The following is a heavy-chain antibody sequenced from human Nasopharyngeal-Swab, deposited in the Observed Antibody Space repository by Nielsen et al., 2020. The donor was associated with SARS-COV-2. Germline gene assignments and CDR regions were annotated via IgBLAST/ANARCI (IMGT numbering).Heavy chain of an antibody. CDR1: GGSIGSYY. CDR2: IYYSGTT. V-gene: IGHV4-59*01. Sequence: SETLSLTCTVSGGSIGSYYWSWIRQPPGKGLEWIAYIYYSGTTNYNTPLKSRVTISVDTSKNQSSLKLSSVTAADTAMYYCARGGNYYAFDIWGQGTMVTVSS. CDR3: ARGGNYYAFDI. J-gene: IGHJ3*02. D-gene: IGHD1-1*01.